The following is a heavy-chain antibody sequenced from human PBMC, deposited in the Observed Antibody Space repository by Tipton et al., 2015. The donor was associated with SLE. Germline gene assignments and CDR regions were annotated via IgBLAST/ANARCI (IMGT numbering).Heavy chain of an antibody. CDR3: AREGDYGDAFDI. Sequence: SLRLSCAASGFTFSNYWMHWVRQAPGKGLVWVSRINSDESSTNYADSVKGRFTISRDNAENTLYLQMSSLRAEDTAVYYCAREGDYGDAFDIWGQGTMVTVSS. D-gene: IGHD4-17*01. CDR1: GFTFSNYW. J-gene: IGHJ3*02. CDR2: INSDESST. V-gene: IGHV3-74*01.